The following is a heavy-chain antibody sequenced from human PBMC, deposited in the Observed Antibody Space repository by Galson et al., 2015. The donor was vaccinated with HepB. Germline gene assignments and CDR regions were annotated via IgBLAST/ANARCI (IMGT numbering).Heavy chain of an antibody. CDR3: ARRLGGVVIDLNYYGMDV. CDR2: VKDDGTFK. CDR1: GFTFSTYA. J-gene: IGHJ6*02. V-gene: IGHV3-74*01. D-gene: IGHD3-3*01. Sequence: SLRLSCAASGFTFSTYAMHWVRQAPGEGLVWVSRVKDDGTFKTYADSVKGRFTISRDNAKNTLYLQMNSLRAEDTAVYYCARRLGGVVIDLNYYGMDVWGQVTTVTVSS.